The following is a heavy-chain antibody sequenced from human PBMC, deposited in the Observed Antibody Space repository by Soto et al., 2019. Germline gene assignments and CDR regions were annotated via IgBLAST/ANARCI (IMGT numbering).Heavy chain of an antibody. CDR3: ARKVLGSTSRPDWWYFDL. CDR2: ISGVGDRA. CDR1: GFTFINYA. D-gene: IGHD2-2*01. V-gene: IGHV3-23*01. J-gene: IGHJ2*01. Sequence: EVQLLESGGGLVQPGGSLRLSCVGSGFTFINYAMNWVRQTPGKGLEWVSTISGVGDRAFDADTVKGRFTISRDNSKNTVNLQMNSLRADDTAVYYCARKVLGSTSRPDWWYFDLWGRGTLVTVSS.